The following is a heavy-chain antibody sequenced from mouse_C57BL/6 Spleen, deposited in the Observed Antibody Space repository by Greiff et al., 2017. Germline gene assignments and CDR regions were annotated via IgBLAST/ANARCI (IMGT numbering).Heavy chain of an antibody. CDR1: GFTFSDYY. J-gene: IGHJ4*01. V-gene: IGHV5-16*01. D-gene: IGHD1-1*01. CDR2: INYDGSST. Sequence: EVKVVESEGGLVQPGSSMKLSCKASGFTFSDYYMAWVRQVPEKGLEWVANINYDGSSTYYLDSLKSRFIISRDNAKNILYLQMSSLKSEDTATYYCARGLITTGAMDYWGQGTSVTVSS. CDR3: ARGLITTGAMDY.